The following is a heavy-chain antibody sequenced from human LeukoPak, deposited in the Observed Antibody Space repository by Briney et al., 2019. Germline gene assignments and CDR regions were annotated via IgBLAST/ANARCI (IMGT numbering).Heavy chain of an antibody. CDR1: GGSVSSSSYY. CDR3: ARDLNGNRWFDP. J-gene: IGHJ5*02. CDR2: IYYSGNT. Sequence: SETLSLTCSVSGGSVSSSSYYWGWVRQPPGKGLEWIGSIYYSGNTYYNPSLKSRVTISVDTSKNQFSLKLSSVTAADTAVYYCARDLNGNRWFDPWGQGALVTVSS. V-gene: IGHV4-39*07. D-gene: IGHD1-14*01.